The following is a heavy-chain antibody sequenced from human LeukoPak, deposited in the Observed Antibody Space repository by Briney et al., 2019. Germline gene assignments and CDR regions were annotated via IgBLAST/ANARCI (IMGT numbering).Heavy chain of an antibody. CDR1: GGSISSYY. D-gene: IGHD3-10*01. V-gene: IGHV4-59*01. CDR2: IYYSGST. J-gene: IGHJ1*01. Sequence: SETLSLTCTVSGGSISSYYWSWIRQPPGKGLEWIGYIYYSGSTNHNPSLKSRVTISVDTSKNQFSLKLSSVTAADTAVYYCAREFGGYFQHWGQGTLVTVSS. CDR3: AREFGGYFQH.